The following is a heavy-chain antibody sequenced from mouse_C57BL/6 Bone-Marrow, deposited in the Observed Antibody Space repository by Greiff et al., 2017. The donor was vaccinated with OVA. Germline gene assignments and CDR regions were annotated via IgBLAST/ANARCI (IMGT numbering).Heavy chain of an antibody. CDR2: ISYSGST. V-gene: IGHV3-1*01. J-gene: IGHJ3*01. D-gene: IGHD1-1*01. CDR1: GYSITSGYD. CDR3: ARHGSSSAWFAY. Sequence: VQLKESGPGMVKPSQSLSLTCTVTGYSITSGYDWHWIRHFPGNKLEWMGYISYSGSTNYNPSLKSRISITRDTSKNHFFLKLNSVTTEDTATYYCARHGSSSAWFAYWGQGTLVTVSA.